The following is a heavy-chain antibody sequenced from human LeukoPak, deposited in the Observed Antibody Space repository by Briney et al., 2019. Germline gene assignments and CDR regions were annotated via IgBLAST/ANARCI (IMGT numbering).Heavy chain of an antibody. J-gene: IGHJ4*02. Sequence: ASVKVSCKTSGGTFSSSAITWVRQAPGQGLEWMGWINPNSGGAHYAQKFQGRVTLTRDTSISTAYMELSRLRSDDTAVYYCARGVVEYSSSLDYFDYWGQGTLVTVSS. V-gene: IGHV1-2*02. D-gene: IGHD6-6*01. CDR1: GGTFSSSA. CDR3: ARGVVEYSSSLDYFDY. CDR2: INPNSGGA.